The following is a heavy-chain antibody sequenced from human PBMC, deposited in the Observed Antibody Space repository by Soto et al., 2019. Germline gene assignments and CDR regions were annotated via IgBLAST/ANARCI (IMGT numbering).Heavy chain of an antibody. CDR1: GYTFSSYG. V-gene: IGHV1-18*01. D-gene: IGHD5-18*01. CDR3: ARDRGYTFGYHYYGLDV. CDR2: ISAYNDNT. J-gene: IGHJ6*02. Sequence: ASVKVSCKASGYTFSSYGISWVRQAPGQGLEWMGWISAYNDNTNYALKVQGRVTMPTDTSTSTAYMELRSLRADDTAVFYCARDRGYTFGYHYYGLDVWGPGTTVTVSS.